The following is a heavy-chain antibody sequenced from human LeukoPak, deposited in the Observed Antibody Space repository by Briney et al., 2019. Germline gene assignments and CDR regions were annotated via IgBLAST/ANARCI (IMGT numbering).Heavy chain of an antibody. CDR3: ARGGSGNWNAPFDY. Sequence: GGSLRLSCAASGFTFSSYSMNWVRQAPGKGLEWVSFISSSSSYIYYADSVKGRFTISRDNAKNSLYLQMNSLRADDTAVYYCARGGSGNWNAPFDYWGQGTLVTVSS. V-gene: IGHV3-21*01. J-gene: IGHJ4*02. D-gene: IGHD1-1*01. CDR1: GFTFSSYS. CDR2: ISSSSSYI.